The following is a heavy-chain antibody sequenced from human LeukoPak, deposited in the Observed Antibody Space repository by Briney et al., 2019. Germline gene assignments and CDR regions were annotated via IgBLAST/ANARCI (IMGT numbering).Heavy chain of an antibody. CDR3: ARRWLQLPVDY. CDR2: INHSGST. D-gene: IGHD1-1*01. Sequence: SETLSLTCAVYGGSFSGYYWSWIRQPPVKGLEWIGEINHSGSTNYNPSLKSRVTISVDTSKNQFSLKLSSVTAADTAVYYCARRWLQLPVDYWGQGTLVTVSS. CDR1: GGSFSGYY. V-gene: IGHV4-34*01. J-gene: IGHJ4*02.